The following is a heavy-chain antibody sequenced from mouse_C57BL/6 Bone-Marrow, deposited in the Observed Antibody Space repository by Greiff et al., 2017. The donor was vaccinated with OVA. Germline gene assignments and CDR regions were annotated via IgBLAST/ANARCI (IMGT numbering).Heavy chain of an antibody. V-gene: IGHV14-4*01. CDR3: SSYGNFDY. Sequence: EVQLQQSGAELVRPGASVKLSCTASGFTFTDYYMHWVKQRPEQGLEWIGWIDPENGDTDYASKFQGKATITADTSSSTAYLHLSSLTSEDTAVYYCSSYGNFDYWGQGTTLTVSS. CDR2: IDPENGDT. D-gene: IGHD2-1*01. CDR1: GFTFTDYY. J-gene: IGHJ2*01.